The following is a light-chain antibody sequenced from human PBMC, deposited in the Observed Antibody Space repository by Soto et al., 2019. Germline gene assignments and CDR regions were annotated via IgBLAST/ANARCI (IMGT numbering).Light chain of an antibody. CDR1: QSVLYSSNNKNY. CDR3: QQYYSTPIWT. J-gene: IGKJ1*01. V-gene: IGKV4-1*01. Sequence: DIVMTQSPDSLAVSLGERATINCKSSQSVLYSSNNKNYLAWYQQKPGQPPKLLIYWASTRESGVPDRFSVSGSGTDFTLPISSLQAEDVAVYYCQQYYSTPIWTFGQGTKVEIK. CDR2: WAS.